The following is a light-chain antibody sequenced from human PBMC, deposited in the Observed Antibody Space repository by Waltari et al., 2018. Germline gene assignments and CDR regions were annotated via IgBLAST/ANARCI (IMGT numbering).Light chain of an antibody. CDR3: QSYDSLSGSGV. J-gene: IGLJ3*02. CDR2: ANN. CDR1: SSNIGAGYD. V-gene: IGLV1-40*01. Sequence: QSVLTQPPSVSGAPGQRVTISCTGSSSNIGAGYDVHWYQQLPGTAPKLLTNANNIRPSGCPVRCSGSKSVTSASLAIAGLQAEDEADYYCQSYDSLSGSGVFGGGTKLTVL.